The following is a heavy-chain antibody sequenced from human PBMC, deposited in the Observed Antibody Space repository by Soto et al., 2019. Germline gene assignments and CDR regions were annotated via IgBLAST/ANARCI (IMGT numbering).Heavy chain of an antibody. CDR3: AHTNDSSGFLTS. D-gene: IGHD3-22*01. V-gene: IGHV2-5*01. CDR1: GFSLSVYGVR. CDR2: IHWNDDK. Sequence: SGPTLVNPTQTLTLTCSFSGFSLSVYGVRVIWFRQPPGETLEWLALIHWNDDKRYNPYLKSRLTITKDTSKNQVVLTLTNLDPLDTGTYFCAHTNDSSGFLTSWGQGILVTVSS. J-gene: IGHJ5*02.